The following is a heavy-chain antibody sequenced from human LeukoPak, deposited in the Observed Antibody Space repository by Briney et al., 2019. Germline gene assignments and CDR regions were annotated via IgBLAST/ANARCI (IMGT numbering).Heavy chain of an antibody. D-gene: IGHD2-2*01. CDR1: GGTFSSYA. Sequence: SVKVSCKASGGTFSSYAISWVRQAPGQGLEWMGGFIPIFGTANYARKFQGRVTITADESTSTAYMELSSLRSEDTAVYYCARAGIVVVPAAPYYFDYWGQGTLVTVSS. CDR2: FIPIFGTA. J-gene: IGHJ4*02. V-gene: IGHV1-69*13. CDR3: ARAGIVVVPAAPYYFDY.